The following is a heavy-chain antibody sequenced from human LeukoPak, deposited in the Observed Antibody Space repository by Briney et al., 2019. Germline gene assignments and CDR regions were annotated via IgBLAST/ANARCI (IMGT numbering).Heavy chain of an antibody. D-gene: IGHD3-10*01. CDR3: AKELRITMVRGVSYGMDV. CDR2: ISGSGGST. CDR1: GFTFSSYA. Sequence: PGGALRLSCAASGFTFSSYALSWVRQAPGKGLAGVSAISGSGGSTYYADSVKGRFTISRDNSKNTLYLQMNSLRAEDTAVYYCAKELRITMVRGVSYGMDVWGQGTTVTVSS. J-gene: IGHJ6*02. V-gene: IGHV3-23*01.